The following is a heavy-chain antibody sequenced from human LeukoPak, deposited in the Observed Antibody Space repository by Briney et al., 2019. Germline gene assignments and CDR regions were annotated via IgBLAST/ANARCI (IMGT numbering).Heavy chain of an antibody. CDR1: GFTFSSYS. CDR2: ISSSSSYI. CDR3: ARYYYDSSAPEAY. Sequence: GGSLRLSCAASGFTFSSYSMNWVRQAPEKGLELVSSISSSSSYIYYADSVKGRFTISRDNAKNSLYLQMNSLRAEDTAVYYCARYYYDSSAPEAYWGQGTLVTVSS. D-gene: IGHD3-22*01. V-gene: IGHV3-21*01. J-gene: IGHJ4*02.